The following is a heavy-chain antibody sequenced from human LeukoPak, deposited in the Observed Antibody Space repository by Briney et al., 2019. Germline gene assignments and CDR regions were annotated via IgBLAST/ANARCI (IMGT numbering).Heavy chain of an antibody. CDR1: GYTFSSYD. Sequence: ASVKVSCKASGYTFSSYDINWVRQATGQGLEWMGWMNPNSGNTGYAQKFQGRVTMTRNTSISTAYMDQSSLRSEDTAVYYCARRYCSSTSCHYFDYWGQGTLVTVSS. D-gene: IGHD2-2*01. CDR2: MNPNSGNT. V-gene: IGHV1-8*01. J-gene: IGHJ4*02. CDR3: ARRYCSSTSCHYFDY.